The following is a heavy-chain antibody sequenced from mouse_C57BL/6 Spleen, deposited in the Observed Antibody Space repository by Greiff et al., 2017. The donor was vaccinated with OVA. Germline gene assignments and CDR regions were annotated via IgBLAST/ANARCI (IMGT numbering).Heavy chain of an antibody. J-gene: IGHJ2*01. Sequence: EVQLVESGGGLVKPGGSLKLSCAASGFTFSSYAMSWVRQTSEKRLEWVATISDGGSYTYYPDNVKGRFTISRDNAKNNLYLQMSHLKSEDTAMYYCARDDYGSSRYFDYWGQGTTLTVSS. D-gene: IGHD1-1*01. CDR1: GFTFSSYA. V-gene: IGHV5-4*01. CDR3: ARDDYGSSRYFDY. CDR2: ISDGGSYT.